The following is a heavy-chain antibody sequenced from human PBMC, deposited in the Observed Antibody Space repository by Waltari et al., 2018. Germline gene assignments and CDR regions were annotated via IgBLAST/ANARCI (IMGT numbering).Heavy chain of an antibody. J-gene: IGHJ4*02. Sequence: QVQLVQSGAEVKKPGSSVRVSCKASGGSFNSYTISWVRQAPGQGLEWMGRIIPLLGTTADAQKFQGRVTFTADEATNTAYMELTSLKSEDTALYYCARVSVSSGNFWGQGTLVTVSS. CDR3: ARVSVSSGNF. D-gene: IGHD1-7*01. V-gene: IGHV1-69*11. CDR2: IIPLLGTT. CDR1: GGSFNSYT.